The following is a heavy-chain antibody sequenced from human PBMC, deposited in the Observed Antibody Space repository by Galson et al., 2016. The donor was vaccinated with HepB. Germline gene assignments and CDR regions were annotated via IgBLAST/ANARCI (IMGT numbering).Heavy chain of an antibody. CDR3: ARPRPLYGMDV. CDR2: ISYSGTT. Sequence: GWLRPPPGKGLEWIGGISYSGTTYYNPSLKSRVTISVDTSKNDFSLKLSSVTAADTAIYYCARPRPLYGMDVWGQGTTVTVSS. V-gene: IGHV4-39*02. D-gene: IGHD6-25*01. J-gene: IGHJ6*02.